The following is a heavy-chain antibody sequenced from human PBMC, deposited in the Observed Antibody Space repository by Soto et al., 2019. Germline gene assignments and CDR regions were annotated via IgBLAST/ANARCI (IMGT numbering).Heavy chain of an antibody. V-gene: IGHV4-34*01. CDR3: ARGKGVRGVAWFDP. Sequence: QVQLQQWGAGLLKPSETLSLTCAVYGGSFSGYYWSWIRQPPGKGLEWIGEINHSGSTNYNPSLKSRVTISVDTSKNQFSLKLSSVTAADTAVYYCARGKGVRGVAWFDPWGQGTLVTVSS. CDR2: INHSGST. D-gene: IGHD3-10*01. CDR1: GGSFSGYY. J-gene: IGHJ5*02.